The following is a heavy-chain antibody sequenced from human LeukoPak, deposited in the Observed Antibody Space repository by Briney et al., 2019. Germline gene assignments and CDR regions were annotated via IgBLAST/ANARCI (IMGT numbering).Heavy chain of an antibody. D-gene: IGHD5-18*01. Sequence: GGSLRLSCAASGFTFSSYAMHWVRQAPGKGLEWVAVISYDGSNKYYADSVKGRFTISRDNSKNTLYLQMNSLRAEDTAVYYCARDGRDTAILMDVWGQGTTVTVSS. V-gene: IGHV3-30*14. CDR1: GFTFSSYA. J-gene: IGHJ6*02. CDR2: ISYDGSNK. CDR3: ARDGRDTAILMDV.